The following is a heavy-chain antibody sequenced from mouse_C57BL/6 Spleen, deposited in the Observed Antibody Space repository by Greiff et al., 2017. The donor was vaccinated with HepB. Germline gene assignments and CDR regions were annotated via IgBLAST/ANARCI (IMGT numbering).Heavy chain of an antibody. D-gene: IGHD2-5*01. J-gene: IGHJ2*01. CDR1: GFTFSSYA. CDR2: ISDGGSYT. V-gene: IGHV5-4*01. CDR3: ARDNDYSNSFDY. Sequence: EVQLVESGGGLVKPGGSLKLSCAASGFTFSSYAMSWVRQTPEKRLEWVATISDGGSYTYYPDNVKGRFTISRDNAKNNLYLQMSHLKSEDTAMYYCARDNDYSNSFDYWGQGTTLTVSS.